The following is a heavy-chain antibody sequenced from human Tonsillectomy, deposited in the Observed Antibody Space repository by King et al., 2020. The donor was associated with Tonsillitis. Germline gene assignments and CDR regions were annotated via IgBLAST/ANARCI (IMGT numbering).Heavy chain of an antibody. Sequence: QLVQSGAEVKKPGASVKVSCQASGYTFTSHYIHWVRQAPGQGLEWMGTINPSSGSTDYAPKFQGRVTMTSDTSTSTVYMELSSLKSDDTAVYYCARDWVEMDTLTTFFYYMDVWGKGTTVTVSS. D-gene: IGHD5-24*01. CDR1: GYTFTSHY. CDR3: ARDWVEMDTLTTFFYYMDV. V-gene: IGHV1-46*03. CDR2: INPSSGST. J-gene: IGHJ6*03.